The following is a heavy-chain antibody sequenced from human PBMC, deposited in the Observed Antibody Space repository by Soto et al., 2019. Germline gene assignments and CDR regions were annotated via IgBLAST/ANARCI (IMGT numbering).Heavy chain of an antibody. Sequence: GGSLRLSCSASGFTFSTYAMHWVRQAPGKGLEYVSGISSNGGGTYYADSVRGRFTISRDNSKNTLYLPMTSLRAEDTAVYYCVKDRGSSGWHVPPYFDSWGQGTLVTVSS. V-gene: IGHV3-64D*08. J-gene: IGHJ4*02. CDR3: VKDRGSSGWHVPPYFDS. D-gene: IGHD6-19*01. CDR2: ISSNGGGT. CDR1: GFTFSTYA.